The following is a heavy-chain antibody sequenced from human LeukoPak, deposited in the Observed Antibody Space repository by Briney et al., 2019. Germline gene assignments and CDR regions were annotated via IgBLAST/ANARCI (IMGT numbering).Heavy chain of an antibody. CDR1: GFTFSNYW. Sequence: GGSLRLSCAASGFTFSNYWMNWVRQAPGKGLEWVASIKEDGSDKHYVDSVKGRFTISRDNAKNSLYLQMNSLRPEDTAVYYCARVPNHDYYSGWGQGTLVTVSS. J-gene: IGHJ4*02. CDR2: IKEDGSDK. CDR3: ARVPNHDYYSG. V-gene: IGHV3-7*01. D-gene: IGHD1-26*01.